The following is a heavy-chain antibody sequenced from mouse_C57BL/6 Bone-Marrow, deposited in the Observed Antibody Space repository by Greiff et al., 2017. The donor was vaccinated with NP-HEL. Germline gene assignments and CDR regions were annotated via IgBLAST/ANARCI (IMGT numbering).Heavy chain of an antibody. CDR1: GFTFSDYY. Sequence: EVMLVESGGGLVQPGGSLKLSCAASGFTFSDYYMYWVRQTPEKRLEWVAYISNGGGSTYYPDTVKGRFTISRDNAKNTLYLQMSRLKSEDTAMYYCARTIYDGYYAYAYWGQGTLVTVSA. J-gene: IGHJ3*01. V-gene: IGHV5-12*01. CDR2: ISNGGGST. D-gene: IGHD2-3*01. CDR3: ARTIYDGYYAYAY.